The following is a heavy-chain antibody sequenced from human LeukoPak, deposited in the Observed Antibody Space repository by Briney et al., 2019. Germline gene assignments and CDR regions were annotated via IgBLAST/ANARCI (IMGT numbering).Heavy chain of an antibody. V-gene: IGHV1-8*01. D-gene: IGHD2-2*01. J-gene: IGHJ4*02. CDR3: ARASTHPYFDY. Sequence: ASVKVFCKGSGYTGTSYDSNWVRQATGQGLEWMGWMNPNSGNTGYAQKFQGRVTMTRNTSISTAYMELSSLRSEDTAVYYCARASTHPYFDYWGQGTLVTVSS. CDR1: GYTGTSYD. CDR2: MNPNSGNT.